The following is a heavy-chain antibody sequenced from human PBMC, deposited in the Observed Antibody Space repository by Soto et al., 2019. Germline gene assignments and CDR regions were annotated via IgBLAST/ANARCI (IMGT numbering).Heavy chain of an antibody. Sequence: GGSLRLSCAASGFSFDYYAMHWVRQAPGKGLEWVSGISWNSKSIGYADSVKGRFTISRDNAKKSLYLQMNSLRPEDTALYYCAKDTGSSWYGGLYYWGQGTLVTVSS. CDR1: GFSFDYYA. V-gene: IGHV3-9*01. CDR2: ISWNSKSI. J-gene: IGHJ4*02. D-gene: IGHD6-13*01. CDR3: AKDTGSSWYGGLYY.